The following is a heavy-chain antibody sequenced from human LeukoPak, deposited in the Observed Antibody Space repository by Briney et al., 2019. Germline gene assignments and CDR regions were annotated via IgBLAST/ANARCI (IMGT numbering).Heavy chain of an antibody. CDR3: ARAGYSSSWYDY. Sequence: PGGSLRLSCAASGFPFSSYSMNWVRQAPGKGLEWVSSISSSSSYIYYADSVKGRFTISRDNAKNSLHLQMNSLRAEDTAVYYCARAGYSSSWYDYWGQGTLVTVSS. CDR1: GFPFSSYS. V-gene: IGHV3-21*01. CDR2: ISSSSSYI. J-gene: IGHJ4*02. D-gene: IGHD6-13*01.